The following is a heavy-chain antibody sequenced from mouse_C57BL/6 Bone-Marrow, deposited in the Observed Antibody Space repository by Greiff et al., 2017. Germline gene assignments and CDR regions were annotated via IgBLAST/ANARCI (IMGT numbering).Heavy chain of an antibody. CDR2: FYPGDGDT. Sequence: QVQLQQSGPELVKPGASVKIPCKASGYAFSSSWMNWVKQRPGKGLEWIGRFYPGDGDTNYNGKFKGKATLTADKSSSTAYMQLSSLTSEDSAVYFCAGMYPYAMDYWGQGTSVTVSS. CDR3: AGMYPYAMDY. D-gene: IGHD5-1*01. CDR1: GYAFSSSW. J-gene: IGHJ4*01. V-gene: IGHV1-82*01.